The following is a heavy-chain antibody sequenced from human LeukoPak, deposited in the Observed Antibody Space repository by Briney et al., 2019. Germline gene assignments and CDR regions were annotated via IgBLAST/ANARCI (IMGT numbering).Heavy chain of an antibody. Sequence: GGSLRLSCAASGFTFSSYWMSWVRQAPGKGLEWVANIKQDGSEKYYVDSVKGRFTISRDNAKNSLYLQMNSLRAEDTAVYYCARTIFGVVTFFDYWGQGTLVTVSS. CDR2: IKQDGSEK. CDR3: ARTIFGVVTFFDY. CDR1: GFTFSSYW. D-gene: IGHD3-3*01. V-gene: IGHV3-7*01. J-gene: IGHJ4*02.